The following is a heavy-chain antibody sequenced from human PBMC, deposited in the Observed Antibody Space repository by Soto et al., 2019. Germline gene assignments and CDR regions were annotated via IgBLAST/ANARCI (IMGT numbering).Heavy chain of an antibody. D-gene: IGHD3-10*01. CDR1: GFTFRNYA. V-gene: IGHV3-30*04. J-gene: IGHJ4*02. Sequence: QVQLVESGGGVVQPGRSLRLSCAASGFTFRNYAMHWVRQTPGKGLEWVSVMSNDGSKKYYPDSVKGRFTISRDNSKDTLYLQVDSLRAEDTAVYYCARDMSSGSYRTVDYWGQGTLVTVSS. CDR3: ARDMSSGSYRTVDY. CDR2: MSNDGSKK.